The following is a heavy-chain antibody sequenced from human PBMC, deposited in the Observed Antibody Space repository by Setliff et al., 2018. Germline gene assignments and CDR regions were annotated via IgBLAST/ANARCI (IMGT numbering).Heavy chain of an antibody. CDR3: ARDLVGYCSGGSCYDWDY. D-gene: IGHD2-15*01. CDR1: GYTFTSYG. J-gene: IGHJ4*02. Sequence: GASVKVSCKASGYTFTSYGISWVRQAPGQGLEWMGWISAYNGNTNYAQKLQGRVTMTTDTSTSTAYVELRSPRSDDTAVYYCARDLVGYCSGGSCYDWDYWGQGTQVTVS. CDR2: ISAYNGNT. V-gene: IGHV1-18*01.